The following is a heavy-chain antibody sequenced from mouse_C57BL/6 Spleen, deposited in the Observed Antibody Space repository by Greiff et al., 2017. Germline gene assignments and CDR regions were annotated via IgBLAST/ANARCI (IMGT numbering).Heavy chain of an antibody. V-gene: IGHV5-17*01. Sequence: EVHLVESGGGLVKPGGSLKLSCAASGFTFCDYGMHWVRQAPEKGLEWVAYISSGSSTIYYADTVKGRFTISRDNAKNTLFLQMTSLRSEDTAMYYCARREITDWYFDVWGTGTTVTVSS. CDR3: ARREITDWYFDV. CDR1: GFTFCDYG. J-gene: IGHJ1*03. D-gene: IGHD2-4*01. CDR2: ISSGSSTI.